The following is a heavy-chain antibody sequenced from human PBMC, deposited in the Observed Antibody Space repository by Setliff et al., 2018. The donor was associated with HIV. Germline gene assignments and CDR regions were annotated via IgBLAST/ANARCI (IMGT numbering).Heavy chain of an antibody. D-gene: IGHD2-21*01. CDR1: GYRFIGHY. Sequence: ASVKVSCKTSGYRFIGHYLHWVRLAPGQGPEWVGWINPETGDPNYAQKFRGRVLMTRDTSITTAFLHVAKLTPDDTAIYYCATGIPSDLDYWGQGTLFTVSS. CDR3: ATGIPSDLDY. V-gene: IGHV1-2*02. J-gene: IGHJ4*01. CDR2: INPETGDP.